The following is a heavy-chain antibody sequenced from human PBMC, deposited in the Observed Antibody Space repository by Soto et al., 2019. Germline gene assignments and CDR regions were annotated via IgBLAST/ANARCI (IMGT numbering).Heavy chain of an antibody. CDR1: GVTFNNST. Sequence: QVQLVQSGAEVKQPGSSVNVSCKASGVTFNNSTVNWVRQAPGQGREWMGRFTPILGVANNAQKFQGRLTLSVEKSTSTAYMELSSLRSEDTAVYYCARPSTTATGGVEHWGQGTLVIVSS. D-gene: IGHD2-8*02. V-gene: IGHV1-69*02. CDR3: ARPSTTATGGVEH. J-gene: IGHJ4*02. CDR2: FTPILGVA.